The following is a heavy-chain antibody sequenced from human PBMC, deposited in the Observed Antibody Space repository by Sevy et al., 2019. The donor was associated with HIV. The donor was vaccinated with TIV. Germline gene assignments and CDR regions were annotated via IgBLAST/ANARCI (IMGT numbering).Heavy chain of an antibody. Sequence: ASVKVSCKVSGYTLSKLCMNWLRQSPGKGPEWMGGCDAQNGERIYAQRFQGRVTMTEDTSTDTAYMHLSTLRSEDTAIYYCAADMHGGSYFWRSWGQGTLVTVSS. CDR3: AADMHGGSYFWRS. CDR2: CDAQNGER. CDR1: GYTLSKLC. D-gene: IGHD4-17*01. V-gene: IGHV1-24*01. J-gene: IGHJ5*02.